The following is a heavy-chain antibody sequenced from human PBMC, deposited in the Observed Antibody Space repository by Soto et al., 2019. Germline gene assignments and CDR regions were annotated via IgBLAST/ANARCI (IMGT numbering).Heavy chain of an antibody. Sequence: ASVKVSCKASGGTFSSYAISWVRQAPGQGLEWMGGIIPIFGTANYAQKFQGRVTITADESTSTAYMELSSLRSEDTAVYYCARAYQYQLASDYWGQGTLVTVSS. V-gene: IGHV1-69*13. CDR3: ARAYQYQLASDY. CDR2: IIPIFGTA. D-gene: IGHD2-2*01. CDR1: GGTFSSYA. J-gene: IGHJ4*02.